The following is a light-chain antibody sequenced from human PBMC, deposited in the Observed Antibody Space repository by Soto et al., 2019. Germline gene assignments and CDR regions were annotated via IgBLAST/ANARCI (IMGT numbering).Light chain of an antibody. Sequence: IVFTQSPSSLSVSLGERVTISCRASHGVVNTVAWYQQKAGQAPMLFSLGAATRATGSPARFSGSGSGTEFTLTISSLQSVEFSVYYCQQHNTCPRTFGQGTKVDIK. CDR1: HGVVNT. J-gene: IGKJ1*01. V-gene: IGKV3-15*01. CDR2: GAA. CDR3: QQHNTCPRT.